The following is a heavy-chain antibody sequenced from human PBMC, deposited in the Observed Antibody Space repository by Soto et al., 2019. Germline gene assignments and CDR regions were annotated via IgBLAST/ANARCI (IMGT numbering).Heavy chain of an antibody. D-gene: IGHD3-10*01. V-gene: IGHV4-31*03. CDR1: GGSISSGGYY. Sequence: SETLSLTCTVSGGSISSGGYYWSWIRQHPGKGLEWIGYIYYSGSTYYNTSLKSRVTISVDTSKNQFSLKLSSVTAADTAVYYCAGATITMVRGASHYYYYYGMDVWGQGTTVTVSS. CDR2: IYYSGST. J-gene: IGHJ6*02. CDR3: AGATITMVRGASHYYYYYGMDV.